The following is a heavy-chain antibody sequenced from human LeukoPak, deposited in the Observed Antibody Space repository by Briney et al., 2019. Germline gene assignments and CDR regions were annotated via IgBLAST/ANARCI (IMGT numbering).Heavy chain of an antibody. CDR2: IYISGST. V-gene: IGHV4-4*07. J-gene: IGHJ5*02. CDR1: GGSLSSYY. D-gene: IGHD3-3*01. Sequence: SETLSLTCTVSGGSLSSYYWSWIRQPAGKGLEWIGRIYISGSTNYNPSLKSRYTMSVDTSKNQFSLKLSSVTAADTAVYYCARDRTIFGARGDWFDPWGQGTLVTVSS. CDR3: ARDRTIFGARGDWFDP.